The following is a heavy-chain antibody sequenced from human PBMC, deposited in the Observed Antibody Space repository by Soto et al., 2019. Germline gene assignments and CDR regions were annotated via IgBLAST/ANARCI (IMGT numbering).Heavy chain of an antibody. V-gene: IGHV3-66*01. CDR3: ARDGSGH. CDR2: IYTGGGT. CDR1: GLTVSTNP. J-gene: IGHJ4*02. Sequence: EVQLVESGGGLVQPGGSLRLSCAASGLTVSTNPMSWVRQAPGKGLEWVSVIYTGGGTHYADSVKGRFTISRDNSKNTVNLKMNSRRPEETAVYYCARDGSGHWGQGTLVTVSS.